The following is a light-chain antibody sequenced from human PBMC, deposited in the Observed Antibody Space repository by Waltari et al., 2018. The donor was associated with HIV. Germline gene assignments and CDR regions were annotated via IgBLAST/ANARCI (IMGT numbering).Light chain of an antibody. J-gene: IGLJ2*01. CDR1: TTDSGSNHH. CDR3: DSNRLDYTLI. Sequence: QSALPQPASVSGFPGPSFNISCTGFTTDSGSNHHVSWYHQYAGNITRLIIFDVNNRPSGISDRFSGSRSGNSAFLTFSGLQCGDEADYYCDSNRLDYTLIFGGGTKLTVL. V-gene: IGLV2-14*03. CDR2: DVN.